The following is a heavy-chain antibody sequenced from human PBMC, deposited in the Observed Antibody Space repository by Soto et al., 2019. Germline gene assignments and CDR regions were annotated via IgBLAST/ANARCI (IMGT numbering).Heavy chain of an antibody. J-gene: IGHJ4*02. V-gene: IGHV4-31*03. CDR1: GVSLTSGTYY. CDR3: ASTEDFFDY. Sequence: SETLSLTCSVSGVSLTSGTYYWSWIRQHPGKGLEWIGYIFYSGSIDYNPSLKSRVNISVDTSKNQFSLKLSSVTAADTAVYYCASTEDFFDYWGQGTLVTVSS. CDR2: IFYSGSI.